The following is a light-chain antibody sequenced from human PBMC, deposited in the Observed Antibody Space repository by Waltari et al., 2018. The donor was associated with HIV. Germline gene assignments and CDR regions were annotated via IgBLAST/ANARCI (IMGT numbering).Light chain of an antibody. CDR1: TPNVGSNF. CDR2: RDN. Sequence: QSVLTQPPSASGTPGQRVTIPCSGTTPNVGSNFVSWYQQLPRTAPKLLIYRDNRRPSGVPDRFSGSKSGASASLAISGLRSEDEGDYYCATWDGSLGGAYVFGTGTKVTVL. CDR3: ATWDGSLGGAYV. V-gene: IGLV1-47*01. J-gene: IGLJ1*01.